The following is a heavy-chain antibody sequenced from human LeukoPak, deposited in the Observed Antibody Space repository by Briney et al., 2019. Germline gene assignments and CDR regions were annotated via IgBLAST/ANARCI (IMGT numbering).Heavy chain of an antibody. J-gene: IGHJ4*02. CDR3: ARGFLDY. V-gene: IGHV3-7*04. CDR1: GFTFSTYW. D-gene: IGHD3-3*01. CDR2: IKPDGSDK. Sequence: GGSLRFSCAASGFTFSTYWMGWVRQAPGRGLEWVANIKPDGSDKYYVDSVKGRFTISRDNAKNSLYLQMNSLRAEDSAVYYCARGFLDYWGQGTLVTVSS.